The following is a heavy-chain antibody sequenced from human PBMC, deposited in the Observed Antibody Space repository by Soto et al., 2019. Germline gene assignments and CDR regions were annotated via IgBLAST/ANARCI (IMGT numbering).Heavy chain of an antibody. CDR3: ARTGGPYREEGRDV. CDR2: IYYSGST. V-gene: IGHV4-31*03. CDR1: GGSISSGGYY. Sequence: KASETLSLTCTVSGGSISSGGYYWSWIRQHPGKGLEWIGYIYYSGSTYYNPSLKSRVTISVDTSKNQFSLKLSSVTAADTPVYYCARTGGPYREEGRDVWGRGTTVTVS. D-gene: IGHD3-16*01. J-gene: IGHJ6*02.